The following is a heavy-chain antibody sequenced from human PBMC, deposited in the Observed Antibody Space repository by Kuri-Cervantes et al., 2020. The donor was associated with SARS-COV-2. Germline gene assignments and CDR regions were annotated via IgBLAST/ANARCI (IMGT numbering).Heavy chain of an antibody. CDR2: MNPDSANT. Sequence: ASVKVSCKASGYTFTGYDINWVRQATGQGPEWMGWMNPDSANTGYAQKLQGRVTMTTDTSTSTAYMELRSLRSDDTAVYYCARDTLTTVVPAAPGDWFDPWGQGTLVTVSS. CDR3: ARDTLTTVVPAAPGDWFDP. CDR1: GYTFTGYD. V-gene: IGHV1-8*01. D-gene: IGHD2-2*01. J-gene: IGHJ5*02.